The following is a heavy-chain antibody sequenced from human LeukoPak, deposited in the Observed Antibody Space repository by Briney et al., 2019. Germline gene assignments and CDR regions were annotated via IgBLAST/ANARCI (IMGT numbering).Heavy chain of an antibody. CDR2: IKDERNSDTT. CDR1: GFAVSDHY. V-gene: IGHV3-72*01. CDR3: TRRRTGMGAAGIDY. J-gene: IGHJ4*02. D-gene: IGHD6-13*01. Sequence: PGGSLRLSCEVSGFAVSDHYMVWVRQAPGKGLEWVGRIKDERNSDTTDYVASVEGRFTISRDDSRNSVYLQMNSLKTEDTGMYYCTRRRTGMGAAGIDYWGQGTLVTAST.